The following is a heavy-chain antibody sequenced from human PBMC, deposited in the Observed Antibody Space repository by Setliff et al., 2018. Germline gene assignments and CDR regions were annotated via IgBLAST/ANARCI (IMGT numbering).Heavy chain of an antibody. CDR3: ARGGRDNGDYVYIQH. D-gene: IGHD4-17*01. CDR2: IHNNGRI. CDR1: GASITSYY. V-gene: IGHV4-59*08. J-gene: IGHJ1*01. Sequence: PSETLSLTCSVSGASITSYYWSWIRQPPGKGLEWIAYIHNNGRIKYNPSLKSRVTISVDTSKNQFSLKLTSVTAADTAIYYCARGGRDNGDYVYIQHWGQGTLVTVSS.